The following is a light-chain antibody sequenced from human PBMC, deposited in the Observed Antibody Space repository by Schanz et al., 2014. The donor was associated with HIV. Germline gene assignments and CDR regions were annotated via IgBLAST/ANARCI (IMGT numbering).Light chain of an antibody. CDR3: QYFGNSGGT. CDR1: QSIGSD. CDR2: GAS. V-gene: IGKV3-20*01. Sequence: EIVLTQSPATLSLSPGERATLSCRASQSIGSDLAWYQQKTGQAPRLLIYGASSRAAGSPDRFSGSGSGTDFTLTISRLEPEDFAVYYCQYFGNSGGTFGGGTKVEIK. J-gene: IGKJ4*01.